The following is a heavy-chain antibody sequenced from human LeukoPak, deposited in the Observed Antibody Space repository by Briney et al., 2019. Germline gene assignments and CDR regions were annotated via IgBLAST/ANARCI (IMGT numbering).Heavy chain of an antibody. J-gene: IGHJ3*02. D-gene: IGHD3-22*01. CDR2: IKQDGSEK. Sequence: PGGSLRLSCAASGFTFSSYWMSWVRQAPGKGLEWVANIKQDGSEKYYVDSVKGRFTISRDNAKNSLYLQMNSLRAEDTAVYYCARGRHMIVVVTDACDIWGQGTMVTVS. CDR1: GFTFSSYW. V-gene: IGHV3-7*01. CDR3: ARGRHMIVVVTDACDI.